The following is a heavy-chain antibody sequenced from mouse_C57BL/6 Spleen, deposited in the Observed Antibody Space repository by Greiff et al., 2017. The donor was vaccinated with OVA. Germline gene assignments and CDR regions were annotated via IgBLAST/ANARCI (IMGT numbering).Heavy chain of an antibody. CDR2: INPNNGGT. V-gene: IGHV1-26*01. CDR1: GYTFTDYY. J-gene: IGHJ2*01. D-gene: IGHD4-1*01. CDR3: ALTGCFDY. Sequence: EVQLQQSGPELVKPGASVKISCKASGYTFTDYYMNWVKQSHGKSLEWIGDINPNNGGTSYNQKFKGKATLTVDKSSSTAYMELRSLTSEDSAVYYCALTGCFDYWGQGTTLTVSS.